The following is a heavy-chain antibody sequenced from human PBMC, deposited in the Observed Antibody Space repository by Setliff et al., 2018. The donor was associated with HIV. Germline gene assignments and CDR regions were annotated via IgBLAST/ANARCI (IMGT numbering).Heavy chain of an antibody. J-gene: IGHJ3*02. CDR3: TRVYPAAAQYAFEI. CDR2: IRSKAYGGTT. D-gene: IGHD2-2*01. Sequence: PGGSLRLCCTASGFTFGDYAMSWVRQAPGKGLEWVGFIRSKAYGGTTEYAASVKGRFTISRDDSRSIAYLQMNSLKTEDTAVYYCTRVYPAAAQYAFEIWGQGTMVTV. V-gene: IGHV3-49*04. CDR1: GFTFGDYA.